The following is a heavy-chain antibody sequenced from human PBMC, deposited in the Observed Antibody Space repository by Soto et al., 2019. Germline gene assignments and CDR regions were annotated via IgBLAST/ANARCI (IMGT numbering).Heavy chain of an antibody. CDR3: AKDDNPRKDTASGYFDY. V-gene: IGHV3-30*18. J-gene: IGHJ4*02. Sequence: GGSLRLSCAASGFTFSSYGMHWVRQAPGKGLEWVAVISYDGSNKYYADSVKGRFTISRDNSKNTLYLQMNSLRAEDTAVYYCAKDDNPRKDTASGYFDYWGQGTLVTVSS. D-gene: IGHD5-18*01. CDR2: ISYDGSNK. CDR1: GFTFSSYG.